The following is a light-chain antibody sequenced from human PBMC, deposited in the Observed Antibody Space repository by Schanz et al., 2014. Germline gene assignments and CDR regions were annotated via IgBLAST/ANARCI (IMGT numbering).Light chain of an antibody. CDR3: QQYNKWPPGT. CDR1: QSVSSN. J-gene: IGKJ2*01. V-gene: IGKV3-15*01. Sequence: EIVLTQSPVTLSLSPGERATLSCRASQSVSSNLAWYQQKPGQAPRLLIYGASTRATGIPARFSGSGSGTEFTLTISSLQSEDFAVYYCQQYNKWPPGTFGQGTKLEI. CDR2: GAS.